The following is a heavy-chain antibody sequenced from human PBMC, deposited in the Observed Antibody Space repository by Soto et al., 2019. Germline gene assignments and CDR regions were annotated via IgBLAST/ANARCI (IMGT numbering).Heavy chain of an antibody. CDR3: RWALDCPSTSSIDY. V-gene: IGHV3-15*01. D-gene: IGHD2-2*01. Sequence: PGGSLRLSCAASGFTFSNAWMSWVRQAPGEGLEWLGRIKSKTEGGTTDYAASVTGRFIISRDDSKDTLYLQMNSLTTEGTAVYYCRWALDCPSTSSIDYWGQGTLVTVSS. J-gene: IGHJ4*02. CDR1: GFTFSNAW. CDR2: IKSKTEGGTT.